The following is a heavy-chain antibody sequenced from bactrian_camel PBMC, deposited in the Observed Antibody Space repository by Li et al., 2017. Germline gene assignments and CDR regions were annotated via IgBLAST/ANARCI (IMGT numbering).Heavy chain of an antibody. CDR1: GFTFSSKA. D-gene: IGHD1*01. CDR3: VKGFADLGK. Sequence: VQLVESGGGLVQPGGSLRLSCAASGFTFSSKAMSWVRQTPKGLEWVSAINSRGDSAYYADSVKGRFTISRDNAKNTLYLQLNSLRTEDTAMYYCVKGFADLGKWGQGTQVTVS. J-gene: IGHJ4*01. CDR2: INSRGDSA. V-gene: IGHV3S31*01.